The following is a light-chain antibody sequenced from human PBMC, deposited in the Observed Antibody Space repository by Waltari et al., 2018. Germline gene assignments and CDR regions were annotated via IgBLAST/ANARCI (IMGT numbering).Light chain of an antibody. CDR2: GAS. CDR3: QQYNVWPPST. V-gene: IGKV3-15*01. Sequence: EILMTQSPATPSVSPGKTATSSCMPSQHVSNNLAWYQHKPGQAPRLLISGASTRASGVPARFSGSGSGTEFTLTISSLQSEDSAIYYCQQYNVWPPSTFGQGTKLEIK. J-gene: IGKJ2*02. CDR1: QHVSNN.